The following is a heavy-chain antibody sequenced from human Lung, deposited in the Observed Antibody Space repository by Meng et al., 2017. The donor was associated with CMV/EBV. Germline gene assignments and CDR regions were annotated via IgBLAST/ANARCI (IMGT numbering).Heavy chain of an antibody. J-gene: IGHJ4*02. V-gene: IGHV3-11*01. CDR2: ISSSGSTI. D-gene: IGHD6-13*01. Sequence: GESLKISCAASGFTFSDYYMSWIRQAPGKGLEWVSYISSSGSTIYYADSVKGRFTISRDNAKNSLYLQMNSLRAEDTAVYYCARVAGSSWGFRRYYFDYWGQGKLVTGAS. CDR1: GFTFSDYY. CDR3: ARVAGSSWGFRRYYFDY.